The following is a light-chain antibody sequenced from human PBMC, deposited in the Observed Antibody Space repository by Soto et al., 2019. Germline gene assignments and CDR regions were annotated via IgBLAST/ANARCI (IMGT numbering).Light chain of an antibody. V-gene: IGKV3-15*01. Sequence: EIVMTQSPATLSVSPGERATLSCSASQSISSNLAWYQQKPGQAPRLLMFRTSSRTTGFPGRFSGSGSGTEFNLTISSLQSEGFGVYYCQQYNNWPRATFGGGTKVDI. CDR2: RTS. CDR3: QQYNNWPRAT. CDR1: QSISSN. J-gene: IGKJ4*01.